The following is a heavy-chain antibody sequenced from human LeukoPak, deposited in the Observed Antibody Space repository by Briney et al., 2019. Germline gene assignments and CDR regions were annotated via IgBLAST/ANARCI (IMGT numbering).Heavy chain of an antibody. CDR1: GYTFTSYY. CDR3: ARGHSSSFPDY. J-gene: IGHJ4*02. D-gene: IGHD6-6*01. CDR2: INPSGGST. Sequence: GASVKVSCKAPGYTFTSYYMHWVRQAPAQGLEWVGIINPSGGSTSYAQKFQGRVTMTRDTSTSTVYMELSSLRSEDTAVYYCARGHSSSFPDYWGQGTLVTVSS. V-gene: IGHV1-46*03.